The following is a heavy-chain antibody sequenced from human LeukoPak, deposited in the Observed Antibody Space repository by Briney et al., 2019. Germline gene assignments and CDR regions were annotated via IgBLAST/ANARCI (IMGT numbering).Heavy chain of an antibody. Sequence: GSLRLSCAASGFTFSSYAMSWVRQAPGKGLEWVSAISGSGGSTYYADSVKGRFTISRDNSKNTLYLQMNSLRAEDTAVYYCAKDRIAVAGSSDAFDIRGQGTMVTVSS. J-gene: IGHJ3*02. D-gene: IGHD6-19*01. CDR1: GFTFSSYA. CDR3: AKDRIAVAGSSDAFDI. CDR2: ISGSGGST. V-gene: IGHV3-23*01.